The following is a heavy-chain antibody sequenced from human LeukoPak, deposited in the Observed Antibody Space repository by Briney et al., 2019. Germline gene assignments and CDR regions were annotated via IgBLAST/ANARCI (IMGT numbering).Heavy chain of an antibody. V-gene: IGHV3-21*01. CDR3: ARDLTVTIFDY. CDR1: GFTVSSNY. Sequence: GGSLRLSCAASGFTVSSNYMSWVRQAPGKGLEWVSSISSSSSYIYYADSAKGRFTISRDNSKNTLYLQMNSLRAEDTAVYYCARDLTVTIFDYWGQGTLVTVSS. D-gene: IGHD4-17*01. J-gene: IGHJ4*02. CDR2: ISSSSSYI.